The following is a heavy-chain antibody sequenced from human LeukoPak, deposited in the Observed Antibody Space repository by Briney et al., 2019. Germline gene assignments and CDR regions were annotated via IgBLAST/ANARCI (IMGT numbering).Heavy chain of an antibody. D-gene: IGHD3-10*01. CDR2: IYPGDSDT. CDR1: GYSFITHW. Sequence: GESLKISCKASGYSFITHWIAWVRQTPGKGLEWMGIIYPGDSDTKYSSSFQGQVTISADKSISTAYLQWSSLKASDTAMYYCAKGAGGSGSYYPYFWGQGTLVTVSS. V-gene: IGHV5-51*01. J-gene: IGHJ4*02. CDR3: AKGAGGSGSYYPYF.